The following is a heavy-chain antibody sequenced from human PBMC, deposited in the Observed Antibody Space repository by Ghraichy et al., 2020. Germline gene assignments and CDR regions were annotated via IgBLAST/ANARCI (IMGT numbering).Heavy chain of an antibody. CDR2: ISGSGGST. CDR1: GFTFSSYA. CDR3: AKGVVVVPAANYYGMDV. J-gene: IGHJ6*02. V-gene: IGHV3-23*01. D-gene: IGHD2-2*01. Sequence: GGSLRLSCAASGFTFSSYAMSWVRQAPGKGLEWVSAISGSGGSTYYADSVKGRFTISRDNSKNTLYLQMNSLRAEDTAVYYCAKGVVVVPAANYYGMDVWGQGTTVTVSS.